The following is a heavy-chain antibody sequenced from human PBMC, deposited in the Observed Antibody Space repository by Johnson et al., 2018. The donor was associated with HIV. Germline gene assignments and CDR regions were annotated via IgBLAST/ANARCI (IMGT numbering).Heavy chain of an antibody. Sequence: VLLVESGGGVVRPGGSLRLSCAASGFTFDDYGMSWVRQAPGKGLEWVSGINWHGGSTGYADSVKGRFTIARDNAKNSLYLQMNSLRAEDTALYYCARDLYYGSGSSVAFDIWGQGTMVTVSS. D-gene: IGHD3-10*01. CDR2: INWHGGST. V-gene: IGHV3-20*04. CDR3: ARDLYYGSGSSVAFDI. J-gene: IGHJ3*02. CDR1: GFTFDDYG.